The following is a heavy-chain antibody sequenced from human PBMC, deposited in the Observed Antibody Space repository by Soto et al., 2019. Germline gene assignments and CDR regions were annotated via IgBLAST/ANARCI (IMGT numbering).Heavy chain of an antibody. CDR2: IIPILGIA. CDR1: GGTFSSYT. J-gene: IGHJ4*02. D-gene: IGHD3-3*01. CDR3: ARVNYDFWSCYL. V-gene: IGHV1-69*02. Sequence: QVQLVQSGAEVKKPGSSVKVSCKASGGTFSSYTISWVRQAPGQGLEWMGRIIPILGIANYAQKFQGRVTITADKYTSTAYMELSSVRSEDTAVYYCARVNYDFWSCYLWGQGTLVTVSS.